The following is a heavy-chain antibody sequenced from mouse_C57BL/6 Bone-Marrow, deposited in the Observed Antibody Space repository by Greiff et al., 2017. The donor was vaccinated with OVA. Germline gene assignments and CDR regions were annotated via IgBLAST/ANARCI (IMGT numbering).Heavy chain of an antibody. CDR2: IDPENGDT. Sequence: VQLQQSGAELVRPGASVKLSCTASGFNIKDDYMHWVKQRPEQGLEWIGWIDPENGDTEYASKFQGKATITGDTSSNTAYLQLSSLTSEDTAVYYCTRYYGSSYVHAMDYWGQGTSVTVSS. D-gene: IGHD1-1*01. CDR1: GFNIKDDY. V-gene: IGHV14-4*01. CDR3: TRYYGSSYVHAMDY. J-gene: IGHJ4*01.